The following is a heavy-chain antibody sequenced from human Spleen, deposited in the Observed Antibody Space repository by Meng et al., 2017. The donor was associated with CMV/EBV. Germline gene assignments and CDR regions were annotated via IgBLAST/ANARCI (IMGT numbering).Heavy chain of an antibody. V-gene: IGHV4-34*02. CDR3: AREDCSGGSCSYFDY. D-gene: IGHD2-15*01. CDR2: INHSGST. Sequence: VPLQQWGAGLFKPSATLSLTCAVYGESFSGYYWSWIRQPPGKGLQWIGEINHSGSTNYNPSLKSRVTISVDTSKNQFSLKLSSVTAADTAVYYCAREDCSGGSCSYFDYWGRGTLVTVSS. CDR1: GESFSGYY. J-gene: IGHJ4*02.